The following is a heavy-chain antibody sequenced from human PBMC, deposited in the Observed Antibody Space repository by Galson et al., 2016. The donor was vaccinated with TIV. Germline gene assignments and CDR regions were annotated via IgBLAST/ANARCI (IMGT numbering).Heavy chain of an antibody. CDR2: IYPGDSDT. V-gene: IGHV5-51*01. D-gene: IGHD1-26*01. J-gene: IGHJ6*02. CDR3: ARHRVPGKMGEYGMEV. CDR1: GYSFTNYW. Sequence: QSGAEVKKPGESLKISCQGSGYSFTNYWIAWVRQMPGKGLEWMGIIYPGDSDTRYRPSFQGRVTIAVDKSNTIAHLQWSSLQASDTAIYYCARHRVPGKMGEYGMEVWGQGTPVIVS.